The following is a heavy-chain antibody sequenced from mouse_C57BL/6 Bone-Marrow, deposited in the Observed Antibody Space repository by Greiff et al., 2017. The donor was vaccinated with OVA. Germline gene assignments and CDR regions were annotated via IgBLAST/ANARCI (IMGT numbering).Heavy chain of an antibody. V-gene: IGHV1-59*01. CDR2: IDPSDSYT. J-gene: IGHJ1*03. Sequence: VQLQQSGAELVRPGTSVKLSCNASGYTFTSYWMHWVKQRPGQGLEWIGVIDPSDSYTNYNQKFKGKATLTVDTSSSTAYMQLSSLTSEDSAVYYCARGRYFDVWGTGTTVTVSS. CDR3: ARGRYFDV. CDR1: GYTFTSYW.